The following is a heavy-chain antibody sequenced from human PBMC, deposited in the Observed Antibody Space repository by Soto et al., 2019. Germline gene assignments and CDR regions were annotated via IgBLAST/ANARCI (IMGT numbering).Heavy chain of an antibody. CDR2: INPSGGST. CDR1: GYTFTSYY. V-gene: IGHV1-46*03. J-gene: IGHJ6*03. Sequence: QVQLVQSGAEVKKPGASVKVSCKASGYTFTSYYMHWVRQAPGQGLEWMGIINPSGGSTSYAQKFQGRVTMTRDTSTSTVYMELSSLRSEDTAVYYCARRHFDWLLSDYYMDVWGKGTTVTVSS. D-gene: IGHD3-9*01. CDR3: ARRHFDWLLSDYYMDV.